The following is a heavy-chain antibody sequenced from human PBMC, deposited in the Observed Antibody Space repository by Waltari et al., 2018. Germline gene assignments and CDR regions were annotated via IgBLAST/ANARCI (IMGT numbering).Heavy chain of an antibody. J-gene: IGHJ4*02. D-gene: IGHD4-17*01. CDR1: GFTFSSYA. CDR3: AKDLRGPTVVSPFDY. CDR2: ISGSGGST. Sequence: EVQLLESGGGLVQPGGSLRLSCAASGFTFSSYALSWVRQAPGKGLEWVSAISGSGGSTYYADSVKGRFTISRDNSKNTLYLQMNSLRAEDTAVYYCAKDLRGPTVVSPFDYWGQGTLVTVSS. V-gene: IGHV3-23*01.